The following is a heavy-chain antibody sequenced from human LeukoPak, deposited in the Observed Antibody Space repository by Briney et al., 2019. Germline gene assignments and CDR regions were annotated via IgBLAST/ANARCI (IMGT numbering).Heavy chain of an antibody. CDR1: GFTFDDYA. Sequence: GGSLRPSCAASGFTFDDYAMPWVRQAPGKGLEWVSGISWNSGSIGYADSVKGRFTISRDNAKNSLYLQMNSLRAEDTALYYCAKDIEVDYGGYVGGYFDYWGQGTQVTVSS. CDR3: AKDIEVDYGGYVGGYFDY. J-gene: IGHJ4*02. CDR2: ISWNSGSI. D-gene: IGHD4-17*01. V-gene: IGHV3-9*01.